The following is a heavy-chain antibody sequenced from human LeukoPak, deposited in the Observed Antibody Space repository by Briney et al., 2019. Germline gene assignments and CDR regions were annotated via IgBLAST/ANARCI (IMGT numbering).Heavy chain of an antibody. D-gene: IGHD3-10*01. Sequence: SETLSLTCTVSGGSISSYYWSWIRQPAGKGLEWIGRIYTSGSTYYNPSLKSRVTISVDTSKNQFSLKLSSVTAADTAVYYCASQLLWFGELLSTPFDYWGQGTLVTVSS. J-gene: IGHJ4*02. CDR1: GGSISSYY. CDR2: IYTSGST. CDR3: ASQLLWFGELLSTPFDY. V-gene: IGHV4-4*07.